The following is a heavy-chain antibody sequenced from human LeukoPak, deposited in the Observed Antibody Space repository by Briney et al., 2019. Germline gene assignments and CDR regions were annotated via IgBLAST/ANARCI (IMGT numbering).Heavy chain of an antibody. CDR1: GGSFSGYY. J-gene: IGHJ5*02. CDR2: ISSSGSTI. CDR3: ARVLRSGYCSSTSCYAEWFDP. Sequence: LSLTCAVYGGSFSGYYMSWIRQAPGKGLEWVSYISSSGSTIYYADSVKGRFTISRDNAKNSLYLQMNSLRAEDTAVYYCARVLRSGYCSSTSCYAEWFDPWGQGTLVTVSS. V-gene: IGHV3-11*01. D-gene: IGHD2-2*01.